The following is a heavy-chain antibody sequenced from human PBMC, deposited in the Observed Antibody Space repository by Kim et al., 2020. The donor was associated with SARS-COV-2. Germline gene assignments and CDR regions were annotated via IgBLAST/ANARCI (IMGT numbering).Heavy chain of an antibody. J-gene: IGHJ3*02. CDR3: ARAVPVRAFDI. CDR2: T. V-gene: IGHV5-51*01. D-gene: IGHD6-19*01. Sequence: TRYSPSFQGQVTISADKSISTAYLQWSSLKASDTAMYYCARAVPVRAFDIWGQGTMVTVSS.